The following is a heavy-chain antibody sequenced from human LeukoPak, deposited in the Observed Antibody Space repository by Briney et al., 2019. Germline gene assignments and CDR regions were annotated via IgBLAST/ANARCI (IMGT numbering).Heavy chain of an antibody. V-gene: IGHV3-30*18. J-gene: IGHJ4*02. CDR2: ISYDGRNE. CDR3: AKVGSSGWFGDY. CDR1: GFAFSSHG. D-gene: IGHD6-19*01. Sequence: GGSLRLSCAASGFAFSSHGIHGVRQAPGKRLEWVAVISYDGRNEYYADSVKGRFTISRDNSKNTLYLQMNSLRIEDTAVYYCAKVGSSGWFGDYWGQGTLVTVSS.